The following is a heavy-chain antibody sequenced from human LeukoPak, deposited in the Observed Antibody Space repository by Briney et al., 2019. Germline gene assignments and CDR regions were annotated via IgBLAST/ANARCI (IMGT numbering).Heavy chain of an antibody. V-gene: IGHV4-39*01. CDR3: ARQKALVVVAAQFDP. J-gene: IGHJ5*02. CDR2: IYYSGST. D-gene: IGHD2-15*01. Sequence: SETLSLTXTVSGGSISSSSYYWGWIRQPPGKGLEWIGSIYYSGSTYYNPSLKSRVTISVDTSKNQFSLKLSSVTAADTAVYYCARQKALVVVAAQFDPWGQGTLVTVSS. CDR1: GGSISSSSYY.